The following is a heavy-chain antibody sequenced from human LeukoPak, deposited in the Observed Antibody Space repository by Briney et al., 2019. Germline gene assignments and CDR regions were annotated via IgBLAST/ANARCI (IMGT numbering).Heavy chain of an antibody. J-gene: IGHJ6*03. CDR3: ARGEESLGYCSGGSCSYMDV. D-gene: IGHD2-15*01. Sequence: PSETLSLTCAVSGYSISSGYYWGWIRQPPGEGLEWTGSIYHSGSTYYNPSLKSRVTISVDTSKNQFSLKLSSVTAADTAVYYCARGEESLGYCSGGSCSYMDVWGKGTTVTVSS. V-gene: IGHV4-38-2*01. CDR2: IYHSGST. CDR1: GYSISSGYY.